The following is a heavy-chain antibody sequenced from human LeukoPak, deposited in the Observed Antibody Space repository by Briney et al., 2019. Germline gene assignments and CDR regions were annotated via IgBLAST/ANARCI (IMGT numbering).Heavy chain of an antibody. J-gene: IGHJ4*02. V-gene: IGHV3-23*01. CDR2: ISISGDRT. D-gene: IGHD4-17*01. CDR1: GFTFSNYG. Sequence: GGSLRLSCAASGFTFSNYGMHWVRQAPGKGLEWVSAISISGDRTYYADSVKGRFTISRDNSKNTLYLQMNTLRAEDTAVYYCANEIRPNDYWGQGTLVTVSS. CDR3: ANEIRPNDY.